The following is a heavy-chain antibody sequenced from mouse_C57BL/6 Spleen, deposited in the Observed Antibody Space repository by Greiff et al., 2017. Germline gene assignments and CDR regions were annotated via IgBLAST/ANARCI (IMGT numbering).Heavy chain of an antibody. CDR2: IHPNSGSI. V-gene: IGHV1-64*01. CDR3: ARSGDGYGGYYFDY. CDR1: GYTFTSYW. Sequence: VQLQQPGAELVKPGASVKLSCKASGYTFTSYWMHWVKQRPGQGLEWIGMIHPNSGSINYNEKFKSKATLTVDKSSSTAYMQLSSLTSEDSAVYYCARSGDGYGGYYFDYWGQGTTLTVSS. J-gene: IGHJ2*01. D-gene: IGHD2-2*01.